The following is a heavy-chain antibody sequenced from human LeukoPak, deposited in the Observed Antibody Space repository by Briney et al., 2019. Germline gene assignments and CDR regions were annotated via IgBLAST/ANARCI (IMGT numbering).Heavy chain of an antibody. J-gene: IGHJ3*02. CDR1: GFTFTTFW. CDR2: INVDGSTT. CDR3: ARELDSGFDWGFDS. Sequence: GGSLSLSCAASGFTFTTFWMHWVRQAPGKGPVWVSRINVDGSTTSYADSVRGRFAISRDNAKNTLFLQMNSLRAEDTAGYYCARELDSGFDWGFDSWGQGRMVTVSS. V-gene: IGHV3-74*01. D-gene: IGHD5-12*01.